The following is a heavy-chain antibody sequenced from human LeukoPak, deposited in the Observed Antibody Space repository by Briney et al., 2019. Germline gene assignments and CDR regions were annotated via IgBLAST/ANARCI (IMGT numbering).Heavy chain of an antibody. D-gene: IGHD3-10*01. CDR3: ARAMVRGVRRRWFDP. Sequence: PSETLSLTCAVYGXSFSGYYWSWIRQPPGKGLEWIGEINHSGSTNYNPSLKSRVTISVDTSKNQFSLKLSSVTAADTAVYYCARAMVRGVRRRWFDPWGQGTLVTVSS. CDR2: INHSGST. CDR1: GXSFSGYY. J-gene: IGHJ5*02. V-gene: IGHV4-34*01.